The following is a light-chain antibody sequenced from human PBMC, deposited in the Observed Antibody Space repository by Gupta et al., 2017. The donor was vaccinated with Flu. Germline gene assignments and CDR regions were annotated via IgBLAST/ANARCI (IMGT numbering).Light chain of an antibody. CDR2: EDE. CDR3: GAWDTRRTAFL. Sequence: QSVLTQPPSVSAAPGQNVTISCSGSRSNVGNNYVSWYQQLPGTAPNLIMYEDENRPSGIPDRFSGSKSGTSATLDITGLQTGDEAEYYCGAWDTRRTAFLFGTGTRVTVL. J-gene: IGLJ1*01. CDR1: RSNVGNNY. V-gene: IGLV1-51*01.